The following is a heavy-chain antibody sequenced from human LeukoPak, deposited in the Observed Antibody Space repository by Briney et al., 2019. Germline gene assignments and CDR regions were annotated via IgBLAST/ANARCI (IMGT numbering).Heavy chain of an antibody. CDR1: GFTFSSYS. CDR2: IYSGGST. Sequence: PGGSLRLSCAASGFTFSSYSMNWVRQAPGKGLEWVSVIYSGGSTYYADSVRGRFTISRDNSKNTLYLQMNSLRAEDTAVYYCAREGDGYNNFDYWGQGTLVTVSS. D-gene: IGHD5-24*01. CDR3: AREGDGYNNFDY. J-gene: IGHJ4*02. V-gene: IGHV3-53*01.